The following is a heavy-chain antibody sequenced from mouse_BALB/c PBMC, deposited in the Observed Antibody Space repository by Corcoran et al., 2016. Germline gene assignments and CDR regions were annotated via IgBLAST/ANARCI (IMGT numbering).Heavy chain of an antibody. J-gene: IGHJ4*01. CDR2: INPYNGGT. Sequence: EVQLQQSGPELVKPGASMKLSCKASGYSLTGSSMNWVKQSQGKNLEWIGLINPYNGGTSYNQKFKGKARLPVAKSSSTAYMELLSLTSEDSAVYYGASGKAMDYWGQGTAVPASS. CDR1: GYSLTGSS. CDR3: ASGKAMDY. V-gene: IGHV1-18*01.